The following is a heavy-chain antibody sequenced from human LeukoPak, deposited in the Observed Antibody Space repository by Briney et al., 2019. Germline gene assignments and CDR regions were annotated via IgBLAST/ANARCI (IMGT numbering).Heavy chain of an antibody. Sequence: GGSLRLSCAASGFTFSGSAMHWVRQASGKGLEWVGRIRSKANSYATAYAASVKGRFTISRDDSKNTAYLQMNSLKTVDTAVYYCTRVATTYYYYYYMDVWGKGTTVTVSS. J-gene: IGHJ6*03. CDR3: TRVATTYYYYYYMDV. CDR1: GFTFSGSA. CDR2: IRSKANSYAT. V-gene: IGHV3-73*01. D-gene: IGHD5-24*01.